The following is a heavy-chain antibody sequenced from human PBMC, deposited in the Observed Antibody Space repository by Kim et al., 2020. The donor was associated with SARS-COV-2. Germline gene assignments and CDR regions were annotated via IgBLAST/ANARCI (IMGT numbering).Heavy chain of an antibody. CDR1: GYTFTSYA. J-gene: IGHJ6*02. CDR3: ARDPAEGLYYYGMDV. V-gene: IGHV7-4-1*02. Sequence: ASVKVSCKASGYTFTSYAMNWVRQAPGQGLEWMGWINTNTGNPTYAQGFTGRFVFSLDTSVSTAYLQISSLKAEDTAVYYCARDPAEGLYYYGMDVWGQGTTVTVSS. D-gene: IGHD4-17*01. CDR2: INTNTGNP.